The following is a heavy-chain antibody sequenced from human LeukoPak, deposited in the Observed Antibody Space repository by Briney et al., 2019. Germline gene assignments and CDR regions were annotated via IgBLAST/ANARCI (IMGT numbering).Heavy chain of an antibody. V-gene: IGHV3-7*03. CDR3: ARGGYDILTGYYTDFDY. D-gene: IGHD3-9*01. Sequence: GGSLRLSCAASGFTFSGFWMSWVRQTPGKGLEWVANIKQDGSEKYYVDSVKGRFTISRDNAKNSLYVQMNSLRAEDTALYYCARGGYDILTGYYTDFDYWGQGTLVTVSS. J-gene: IGHJ4*02. CDR1: GFTFSGFW. CDR2: IKQDGSEK.